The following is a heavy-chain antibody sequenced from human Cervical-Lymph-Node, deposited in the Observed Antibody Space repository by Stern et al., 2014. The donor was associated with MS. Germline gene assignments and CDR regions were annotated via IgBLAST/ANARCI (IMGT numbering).Heavy chain of an antibody. CDR2: IYYSGST. J-gene: IGHJ6*02. D-gene: IGHD3-10*01. V-gene: IGHV4-31*03. Sequence: QVQLQQSGPGLVKPSQTLSLTCTVSGGSISSGGYFWSWIRQHPGKGLEWIGYIYYSGSTYYNPSLKSRVTISVDTSKNQFSLKLSSVTAADTAVYYCARDDGDYYYGMDVWGQGTTVTVSS. CDR3: ARDDGDYYYGMDV. CDR1: GGSISSGGYF.